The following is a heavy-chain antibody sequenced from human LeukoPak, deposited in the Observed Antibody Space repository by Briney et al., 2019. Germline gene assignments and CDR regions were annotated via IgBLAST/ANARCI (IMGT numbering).Heavy chain of an antibody. J-gene: IGHJ3*02. Sequence: GRSLRLSCAASGFTFSSYGMHWVRQAPGKGLEWVAVISYDGSNKYYADSVRGRFTISRDNSKNTLYLQMNSLRAEDTPVYYFAKVSNYGGYTPSDVFDIWGQGTMVTVSS. D-gene: IGHD4-23*01. V-gene: IGHV3-30*18. CDR2: ISYDGSNK. CDR3: AKVSNYGGYTPSDVFDI. CDR1: GFTFSSYG.